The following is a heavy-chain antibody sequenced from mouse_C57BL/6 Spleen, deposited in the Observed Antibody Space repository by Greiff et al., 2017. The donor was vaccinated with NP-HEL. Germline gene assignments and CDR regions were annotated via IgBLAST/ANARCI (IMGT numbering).Heavy chain of an antibody. CDR2: IDPENGYT. CDR3: TTPITTVAGTDY. J-gene: IGHJ2*01. Sequence: VQLQQSGAELVRPGASVKLSCTASGFTITDDYMHWVKQRPEQGLEWIGWIDPENGYTEYASKFQGKATITADTSSNTAYMQRSSLTSEDTAVYYWTTPITTVAGTDYWGQGTTLTVSA. V-gene: IGHV14-4*01. CDR1: GFTITDDY. D-gene: IGHD1-1*01.